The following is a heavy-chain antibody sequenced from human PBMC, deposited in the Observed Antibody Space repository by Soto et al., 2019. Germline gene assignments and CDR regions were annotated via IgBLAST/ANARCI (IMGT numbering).Heavy chain of an antibody. D-gene: IGHD2-15*01. CDR2: IYYSGST. J-gene: IGHJ5*02. CDR3: ARVRSCSGGSCYPRFDP. Sequence: QVQLQESGPGLVKPSQTLSLTCTVSGGSISSGGYYWSWIRQHPGKGLEWIGYIYYSGSTYYNPSLKSQFTRSVGTSKNRCALKLSSVPAADTAVYYCARVRSCSGGSCYPRFDPWGQGTLVTVSS. V-gene: IGHV4-31*01. CDR1: GGSISSGGYY.